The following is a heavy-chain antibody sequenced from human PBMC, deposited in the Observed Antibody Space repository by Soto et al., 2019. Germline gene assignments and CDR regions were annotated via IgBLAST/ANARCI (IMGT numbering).Heavy chain of an antibody. J-gene: IGHJ4*02. Sequence: QVQLVQSGAEVKKPGSSVKVSCKASGGTFSSYAISWVRQAPGQGLEWMGGIIPIFGTANYAQKFQGRVTITADESTSTAYMELSSLISEDTAVYYCARSSPLDLYCSSTSCYHYFDYWGQGTLVTVSS. CDR2: IIPIFGTA. CDR3: ARSSPLDLYCSSTSCYHYFDY. V-gene: IGHV1-69*01. CDR1: GGTFSSYA. D-gene: IGHD2-2*01.